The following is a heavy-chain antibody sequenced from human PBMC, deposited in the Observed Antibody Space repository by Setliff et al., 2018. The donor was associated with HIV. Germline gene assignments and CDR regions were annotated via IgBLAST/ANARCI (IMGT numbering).Heavy chain of an antibody. D-gene: IGHD1-7*01. V-gene: IGHV4-31*03. Sequence: SETLSLTCTVSGDSITSGGFYCNWFRQHPGKGLEWIGWIYYSGRTKYNPSLESRVTISVDTSKNQFSLKLSSVTAADTAVYYCAKRAVQDGTVTSSNWFESWGQGTLVTVSS. J-gene: IGHJ5*01. CDR3: AKRAVQDGTVTSSNWFES. CDR1: GDSITSGGFY. CDR2: IYYSGRT.